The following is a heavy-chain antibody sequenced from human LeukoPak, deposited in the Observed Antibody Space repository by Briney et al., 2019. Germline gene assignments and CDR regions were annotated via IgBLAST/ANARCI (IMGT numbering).Heavy chain of an antibody. CDR3: AKAAAPQSSWRPYYYYYMDV. V-gene: IGHV3-43*01. Sequence: SGGSLRLSCAASGFTFDDYTMHWVRQAPGKGLEWVSLISWDGGSTYYADSVKGRFTISRDNSKNSLYLQMNSLRTEDTALYYCAKAAAPQSSWRPYYYYYMDVWGKGTTVTVSS. J-gene: IGHJ6*03. CDR1: GFTFDDYT. D-gene: IGHD5-24*01. CDR2: ISWDGGST.